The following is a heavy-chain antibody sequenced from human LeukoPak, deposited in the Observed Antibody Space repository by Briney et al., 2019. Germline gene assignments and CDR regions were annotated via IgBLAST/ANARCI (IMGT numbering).Heavy chain of an antibody. D-gene: IGHD1-26*01. CDR1: GYTVTELP. CDR3: ATRVGASGHYGMDV. Sequence: ASVKVSCKVSGYTVTELPMHWVRQAPGKGLEWMGGFDPEDGETIYAQKYQGRVTMTEDTSTDTAYMELSSLRSEDTALYYCATRVGASGHYGMDVWGQGTTITVSS. J-gene: IGHJ6*02. CDR2: FDPEDGET. V-gene: IGHV1-24*01.